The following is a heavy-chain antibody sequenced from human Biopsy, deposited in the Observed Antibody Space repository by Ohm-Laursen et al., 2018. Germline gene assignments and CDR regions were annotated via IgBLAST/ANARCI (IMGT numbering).Heavy chain of an antibody. J-gene: IGHJ4*02. CDR3: ARDPLNGHKHFDY. Sequence: ASVKASCKASSYTFTDYNIHWMRQAPGQGLEWLGYINCKTGATNYAQKFQGTVTMTRDTSISTAYLALGSLRSADTAIYYCARDPLNGHKHFDYWGQGSLVTVSP. CDR1: SYTFTDYN. V-gene: IGHV1-2*02. CDR2: INCKTGAT. D-gene: IGHD2-8*01.